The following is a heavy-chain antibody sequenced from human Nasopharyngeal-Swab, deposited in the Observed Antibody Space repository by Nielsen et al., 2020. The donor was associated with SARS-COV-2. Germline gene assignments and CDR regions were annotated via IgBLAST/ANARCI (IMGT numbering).Heavy chain of an antibody. V-gene: IGHV5-51*01. CDR3: VRPEGVATSFKYYFQYGMDV. CDR1: GYSFTSYW. CDR2: IYPRDSDT. Sequence: GGSLRLSYKGSGYSFTSYWIAWVRQMPGKGLEWMGIIYPRDSDTRYSPSFQGQVTISADKSISTAYLQWSSLKASDTAMYYCVRPEGVATSFKYYFQYGMDVWGQGTMVTVPS. J-gene: IGHJ6*02. D-gene: IGHD5-12*01.